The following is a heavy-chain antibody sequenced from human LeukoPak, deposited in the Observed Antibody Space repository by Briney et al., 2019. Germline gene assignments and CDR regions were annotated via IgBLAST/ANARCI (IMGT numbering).Heavy chain of an antibody. Sequence: GGSLRLSCAASGFTFDDYGMSWVRQAPGKGLEWASGINWNGGSTGYADSVKGRFTISRDNAKNSLYLQMNSLRAEDTALYHCARSSYSSDFNDAFDIWGQGTMVTVSS. CDR2: INWNGGST. J-gene: IGHJ3*02. V-gene: IGHV3-20*01. CDR1: GFTFDDYG. D-gene: IGHD6-19*01. CDR3: ARSSYSSDFNDAFDI.